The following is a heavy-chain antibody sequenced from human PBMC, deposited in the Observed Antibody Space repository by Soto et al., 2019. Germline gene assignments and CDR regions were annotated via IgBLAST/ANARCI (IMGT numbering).Heavy chain of an antibody. D-gene: IGHD5-18*01. Sequence: QVRLVESGGGVVQPGRSLRLSCAASGFTFSSYAMHWVRQAPGKGLEWVAVISYDGSNKYYADSVKGRFTISRDNSKNTLYLQMNSLRAEDTAVYYCARDLRHSYGYLEVDDYWGQGTLVTVSS. CDR2: ISYDGSNK. CDR3: ARDLRHSYGYLEVDDY. V-gene: IGHV3-30-3*01. CDR1: GFTFSSYA. J-gene: IGHJ4*02.